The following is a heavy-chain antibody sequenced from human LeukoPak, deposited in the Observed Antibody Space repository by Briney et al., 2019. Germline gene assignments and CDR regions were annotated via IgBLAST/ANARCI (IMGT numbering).Heavy chain of an antibody. Sequence: GGSLRLSCAASGLSFSSYPLSWVRQAPGKGLEWVSSISSSGASTYYADSVKGRFTISRDNSKNTLHLQLSSLGAEDTAVYYCAKGLQLVRDYWGQGTLVTVSS. D-gene: IGHD4/OR15-4a*01. V-gene: IGHV3-23*01. CDR3: AKGLQLVRDY. CDR1: GLSFSSYP. J-gene: IGHJ4*02. CDR2: ISSSGAST.